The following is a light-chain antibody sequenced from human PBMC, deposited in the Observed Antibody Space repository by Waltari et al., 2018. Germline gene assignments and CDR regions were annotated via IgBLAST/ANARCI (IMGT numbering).Light chain of an antibody. CDR2: DNN. V-gene: IGLV1-51*01. CDR3: AVWESSLSVWT. J-gene: IGLJ3*02. CDR1: TSNIGSTF. Sequence: QSVLTQPPSVSAAPGQRVTISCSGSTSNIGSTFVSWYQHLPGAAPTLLIYDNNKRASEIPARCSGSKSAASATLDITGLQTGDEGTYYCAVWESSLSVWTFGGGTKLTVL.